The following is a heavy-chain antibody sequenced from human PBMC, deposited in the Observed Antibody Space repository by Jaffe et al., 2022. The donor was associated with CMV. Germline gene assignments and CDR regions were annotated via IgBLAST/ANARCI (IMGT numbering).Heavy chain of an antibody. V-gene: IGHV3-21*01. Sequence: EVQLVESGGGLVKPGGSLRLSCAASGFTFSSYSMNWVRQAPGKGLEWVSSISSSSSYIYYADSVKGRFTISRDNAKNSLYLQMNSLRAEDTAVYYCARGGSSWLDYYYYYMDVWGKGTTVTVSS. D-gene: IGHD6-13*01. CDR1: GFTFSSYS. CDR2: ISSSSSYI. J-gene: IGHJ6*03. CDR3: ARGGSSWLDYYYYYMDV.